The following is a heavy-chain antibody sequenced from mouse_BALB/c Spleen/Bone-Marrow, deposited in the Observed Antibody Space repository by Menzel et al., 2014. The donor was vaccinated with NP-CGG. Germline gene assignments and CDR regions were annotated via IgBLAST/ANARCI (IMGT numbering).Heavy chain of an antibody. V-gene: IGHV1-9*01. CDR3: ARSKVLYAMDY. J-gene: IGHJ4*01. CDR2: ILPGNGST. D-gene: IGHD2-14*01. CDR1: GYTFSSYW. Sequence: VMLVESGAELMKPGASVKISCKATGYTFSSYWMEWVKQRPGHGLEWIGEILPGNGSTNYNEKFKGKATFTAETSSNTAYMQLSSLTSEDSAVYYCARSKVLYAMDYWGQGTSVTVSS.